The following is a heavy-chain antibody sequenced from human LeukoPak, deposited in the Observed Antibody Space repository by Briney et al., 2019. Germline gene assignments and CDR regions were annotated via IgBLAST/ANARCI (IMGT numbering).Heavy chain of an antibody. Sequence: GGSLRLSCAASGFTVSSNYMNWVRQAPGKGLEWVSYITNSGNSKSYADSVKGRFTISRDNTKNSLYLQMNGLRAEDTAVYYCARTRSSGYLTFGYWGQGILVTVSS. CDR2: ITNSGNSK. CDR1: GFTVSSNY. CDR3: ARTRSSGYLTFGY. D-gene: IGHD3-22*01. V-gene: IGHV3-48*01. J-gene: IGHJ4*02.